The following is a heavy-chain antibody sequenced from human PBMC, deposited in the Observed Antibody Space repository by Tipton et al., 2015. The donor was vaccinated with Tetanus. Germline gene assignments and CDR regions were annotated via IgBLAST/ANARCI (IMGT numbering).Heavy chain of an antibody. J-gene: IGHJ4*01. CDR2: ISGSGNTV. CDR3: ARDSSQGLIDFWSGFHDQIDY. Sequence: SLRLSCAASGFSFSDSYMSWMRQAPGRGLEWVSYISGSGNTVYVAESVKGRLTPSRDNAERSLYLQMNSLRAGDTATYYCARDSSQGLIDFWSGFHDQIDYWGHGTLVTVSS. V-gene: IGHV3-11*01. D-gene: IGHD3-3*01. CDR1: GFSFSDSY.